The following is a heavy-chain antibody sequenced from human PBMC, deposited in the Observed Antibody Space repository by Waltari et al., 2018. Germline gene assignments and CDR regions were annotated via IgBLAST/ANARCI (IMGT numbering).Heavy chain of an antibody. J-gene: IGHJ4*02. CDR1: GFTFSSYE. CDR3: ARGGDIVVVVAATQGPFDY. CDR2: ISSSGSTI. V-gene: IGHV3-48*03. Sequence: EVQLVESGGGLVQPGGSLRLSCAASGFTFSSYEMNWVRQAPGKGLEWFSYISSSGSTIYYADSVKGRFTISRDNAKNSLYLQMNSLRAEDTAVYYCARGGDIVVVVAATQGPFDYWGQGTLVTVSS. D-gene: IGHD2-15*01.